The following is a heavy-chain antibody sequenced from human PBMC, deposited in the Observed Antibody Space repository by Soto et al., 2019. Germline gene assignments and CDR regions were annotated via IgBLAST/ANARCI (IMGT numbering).Heavy chain of an antibody. Sequence: EVQLVESGGGLVQPGGSLRLSCATSGFILSDCAMHWVRQAPGKGLEWVSYISSSSSVIDYADSVKGRFTVSRDNARNSLYLQMNSLRAEETAVYYCARDLSWGSNWYYYMDVWGKGTTVTVSS. J-gene: IGHJ6*03. CDR3: ARDLSWGSNWYYYMDV. D-gene: IGHD7-27*01. V-gene: IGHV3-48*01. CDR1: GFILSDCA. CDR2: ISSSSSVI.